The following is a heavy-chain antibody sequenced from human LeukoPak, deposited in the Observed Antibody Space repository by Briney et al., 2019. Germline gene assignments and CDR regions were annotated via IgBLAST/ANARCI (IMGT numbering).Heavy chain of an antibody. V-gene: IGHV1-69*05. Sequence: ASVKVSCKASGGTFSNYAISWVRQAPGQGLEWMGGIIPIFGTANYAQKFQGRVTITTDESTSTAYMELSSLRSEDTAVYYCAKALVGASGPRNWFDPWGQGTLVTVSS. CDR1: GGTFSNYA. CDR3: AKALVGASGPRNWFDP. CDR2: IIPIFGTA. D-gene: IGHD1-26*01. J-gene: IGHJ5*02.